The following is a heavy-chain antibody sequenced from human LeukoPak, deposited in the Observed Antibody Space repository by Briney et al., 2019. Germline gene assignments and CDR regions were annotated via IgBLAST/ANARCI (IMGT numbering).Heavy chain of an antibody. V-gene: IGHV3-23*01. D-gene: IGHD3-9*01. CDR1: GFTFSSYG. Sequence: GGTLRLSCAASGFTFSSYGMSWVRQAPGKGLEWVSAISGSGGSTYYADSVKGRFTISRDNSKNTLYLQMNSLRAEDTAVYYCARGADSGYSSDNWGQGTLVSVSS. CDR2: ISGSGGST. J-gene: IGHJ4*02. CDR3: ARGADSGYSSDN.